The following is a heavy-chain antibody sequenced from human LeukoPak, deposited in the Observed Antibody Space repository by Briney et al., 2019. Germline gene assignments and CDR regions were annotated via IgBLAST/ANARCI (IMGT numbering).Heavy chain of an antibody. V-gene: IGHV3-23*01. Sequence: GGSLRLSCAASGFTFSSYAMSWVRQAPGKGLEWVSVISGSGGSTYYADSVKGRFTISRDNSKNTLYLQMNSLRAEDTAVYYCAKRRMNIVVVPAAFDYWGQGTLVTVSS. CDR1: GFTFSSYA. CDR3: AKRRMNIVVVPAAFDY. J-gene: IGHJ4*02. D-gene: IGHD2-2*01. CDR2: ISGSGGST.